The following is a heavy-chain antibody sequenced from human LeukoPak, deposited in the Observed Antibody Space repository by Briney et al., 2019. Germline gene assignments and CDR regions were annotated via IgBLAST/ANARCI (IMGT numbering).Heavy chain of an antibody. J-gene: IGHJ4*02. CDR2: ISYDGSNK. V-gene: IGHV3-30-3*01. Sequence: GGSLRLSCAASGFTFSSYAMHWVRQAPGKGLEWVAVISYDGSNKYYADSVKGRFTISRDNSKNTLYLQMNSLRAEDTAVYYCAGAPTGVAATWGQGTLVTVSS. CDR1: GFTFSSYA. D-gene: IGHD2-15*01. CDR3: AGAPTGVAAT.